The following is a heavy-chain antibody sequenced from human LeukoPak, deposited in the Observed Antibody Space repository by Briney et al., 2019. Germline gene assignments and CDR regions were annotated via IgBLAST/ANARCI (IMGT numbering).Heavy chain of an antibody. CDR3: ARDHKVRGIVADYFYGMDV. D-gene: IGHD3-10*01. J-gene: IGHJ6*02. CDR2: IWFDGSNQ. CDR1: GFTFSDYG. Sequence: PGRSLRLSCAASGFTFSDYGMHWVRQAPGKGLEWVAVIWFDGSNQYYADSVKGRFTVSKDFSENTLYLQMNSLRAEDTAVYYCARDHKVRGIVADYFYGMDVWGRGTTVTVSS. V-gene: IGHV3-33*01.